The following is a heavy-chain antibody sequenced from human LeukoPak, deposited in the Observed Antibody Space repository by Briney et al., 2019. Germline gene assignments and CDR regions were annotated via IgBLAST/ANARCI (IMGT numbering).Heavy chain of an antibody. CDR1: GFTFSSYS. CDR3: ARAPGPYYDFWSGYQRYYFDY. CDR2: ISSSSSYI. V-gene: IGHV3-21*01. J-gene: IGHJ4*02. Sequence: GGSLRLSCAASGFTFSSYSMNWVRQAPGKGLEWVSSISSSSSYIYYADSVKGRFTISRGNAKNSLYLQMNSLRAEDTAVYYCARAPGPYYDFWSGYQRYYFDYWGQGTLVTVSS. D-gene: IGHD3-3*01.